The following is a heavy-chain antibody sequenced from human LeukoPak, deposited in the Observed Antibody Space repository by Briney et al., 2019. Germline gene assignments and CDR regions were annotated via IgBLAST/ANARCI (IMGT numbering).Heavy chain of an antibody. CDR3: ARSYSSSSGGLYFFDT. Sequence: LTGGSLRLSCAASGFSVSNNYMSWVRQAPGKGLEWVSVMYTGGSIYYADSVKGRFTISRDNSRNTLHLQMNSLRVDDTAVYYCARSYSSSSGGLYFFDTWGQGTLVTVSS. J-gene: IGHJ4*02. V-gene: IGHV3-53*01. D-gene: IGHD6-6*01. CDR1: GFSVSNNY. CDR2: MYTGGSI.